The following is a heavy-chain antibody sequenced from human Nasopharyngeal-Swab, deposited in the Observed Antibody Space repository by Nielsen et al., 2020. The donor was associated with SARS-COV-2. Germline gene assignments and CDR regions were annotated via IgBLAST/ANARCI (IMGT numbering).Heavy chain of an antibody. CDR2: MYKSGNT. J-gene: IGHJ4*02. CDR1: GGSNSRYY. CDR3: AREPSYGDYFDY. V-gene: IGHV4-59*01. Sequence: SETLSLTCSVSGGSNSRYYWSWVRQSPGKGLEWIGNMYKSGNTNYNPSLKSRVTISVDTSKNQFSLKLSSVTAADTAVYYCAREPSYGDYFDYWGQGTLVTVSS. D-gene: IGHD4-17*01.